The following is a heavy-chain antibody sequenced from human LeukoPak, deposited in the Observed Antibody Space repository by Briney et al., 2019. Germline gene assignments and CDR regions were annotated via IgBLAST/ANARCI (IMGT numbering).Heavy chain of an antibody. CDR2: ISYDGSNK. CDR3: ANGQWLDY. D-gene: IGHD3-22*01. J-gene: IGHJ4*02. V-gene: IGHV3-30*18. CDR1: GFTFSSYG. Sequence: GRSLRLSCAASGFTFSSYGMHWVRQAPGKGLEWVAVISYDGSNKYYADSVKGRFTISRDNSKNTLYLQMNSLRAGDTAVYYCANGQWLDYWGQGTLVTVSS.